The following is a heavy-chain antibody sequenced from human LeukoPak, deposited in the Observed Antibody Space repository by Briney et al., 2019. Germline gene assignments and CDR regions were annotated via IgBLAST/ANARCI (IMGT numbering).Heavy chain of an antibody. CDR3: ARGRGNPSAIVVVPAAPKNAFDI. J-gene: IGHJ3*02. CDR1: GYTFTSYY. D-gene: IGHD2-2*01. V-gene: IGHV1-46*01. Sequence: ASVKVSCKASGYTFTSYYMHWVRQAPGQGLEWMGIMNPSGGSTSYAQKFQGRVTMTEDSSTDTAYMELSSLRSEDTAVYYCARGRGNPSAIVVVPAAPKNAFDIWGQGTMVTVSS. CDR2: MNPSGGST.